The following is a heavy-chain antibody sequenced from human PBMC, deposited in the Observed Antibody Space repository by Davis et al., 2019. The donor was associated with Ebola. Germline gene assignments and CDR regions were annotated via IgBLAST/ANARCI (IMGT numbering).Heavy chain of an antibody. V-gene: IGHV1-69*13. CDR1: GGTFSSYA. CDR3: GGGWLVLPNY. J-gene: IGHJ4*02. CDR2: IIPIFGTA. D-gene: IGHD6-19*01. Sequence: AASVTVSCKASGGTFSSYAISWVRQAPGQGLEWMGGIIPIFGTANYAQKFQGRVTITADESTSTAYMELSSLRSEDTAVYYCGGGWLVLPNYWGQGTLVTVSS.